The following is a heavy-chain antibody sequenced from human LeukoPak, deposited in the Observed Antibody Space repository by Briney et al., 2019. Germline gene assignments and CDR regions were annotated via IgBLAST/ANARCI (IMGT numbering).Heavy chain of an antibody. V-gene: IGHV1-69*05. CDR2: IIPIFGTA. J-gene: IGHJ5*02. Sequence: EASVKVSCKASGGTFSSYAISWVRQAPGQGLEWMGGIIPIFGTANYAQKFQGRVTITRDTSASTAYMELSSLRSEDTAVYYCARDWYSSSHPFGTDWFDPWGQGTLVTVSS. CDR3: ARDWYSSSHPFGTDWFDP. CDR1: GGTFSSYA. D-gene: IGHD6-13*01.